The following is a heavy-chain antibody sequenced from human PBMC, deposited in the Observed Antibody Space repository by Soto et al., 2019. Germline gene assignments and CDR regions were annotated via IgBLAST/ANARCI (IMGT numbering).Heavy chain of an antibody. J-gene: IGHJ6*02. CDR2: IHPSSGRT. Sequence: RASVKVSCKASGYTFTSYPMHWVRQAPGQGLEWMGIIHPSSGRTSYAQTFQGRVTMTSDTSTSIVYMEMSSLKPEDTAVYYCARDHNFGFILYAMDVWGQGTTVTVSS. D-gene: IGHD2-15*01. CDR3: ARDHNFGFILYAMDV. CDR1: GYTFTSYP. V-gene: IGHV1-46*01.